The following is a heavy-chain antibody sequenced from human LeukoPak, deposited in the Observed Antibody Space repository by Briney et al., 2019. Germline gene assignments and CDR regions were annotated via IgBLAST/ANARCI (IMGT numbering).Heavy chain of an antibody. J-gene: IGHJ6*02. CDR2: INHSGST. Sequence: ETLSLTCAVYGGSFSGYYWSWIRQPPGKGLEWIGEINHSGSTNYNPSLKTRVTISVDTSNNQFSLKLSSVSAADTAVYYCARWLYDILTGYGMDVWGQGTTVTVSS. D-gene: IGHD3-9*01. V-gene: IGHV4-34*01. CDR3: ARWLYDILTGYGMDV. CDR1: GGSFSGYY.